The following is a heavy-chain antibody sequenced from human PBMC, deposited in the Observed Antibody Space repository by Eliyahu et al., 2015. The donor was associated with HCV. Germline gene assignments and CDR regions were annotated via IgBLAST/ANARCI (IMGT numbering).Heavy chain of an antibody. CDR3: ATFSLAARLRAFDI. J-gene: IGHJ3*02. D-gene: IGHD6-6*01. Sequence: QLQLQESGPGLVKPSETLSLTCTVSGGSISSSSYYWGWIRQPPGKGLEWIGSIYYSGSTYYNPSLKSRVTISVDTSKNQFSLKLSSVTAADTAVYYCATFSLAARLRAFDIWGQGTMVTVSS. V-gene: IGHV4-39*01. CDR1: GGSISSSSYY. CDR2: IYYSGST.